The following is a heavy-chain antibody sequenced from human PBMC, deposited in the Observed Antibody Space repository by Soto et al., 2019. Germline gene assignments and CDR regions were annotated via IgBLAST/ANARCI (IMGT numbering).Heavy chain of an antibody. Sequence: PGGSLRLSCAASGFTFSGYWMHWVRQAPGKGLVWVSRMNSDGSSTDYADSVEGRFTISRDNAKNTLYLQMNGLRAEDTALYYCALGGSYSAYQFQHWGQGSLXTVSS. V-gene: IGHV3-74*01. CDR2: MNSDGSST. CDR3: ALGGSYSAYQFQH. D-gene: IGHD1-26*01. CDR1: GFTFSGYW. J-gene: IGHJ1*01.